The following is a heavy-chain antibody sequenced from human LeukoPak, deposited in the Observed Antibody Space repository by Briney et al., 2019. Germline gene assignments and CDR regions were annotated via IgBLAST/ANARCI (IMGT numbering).Heavy chain of an antibody. CDR3: ARHLRYCRGGSCYSNFFDY. CDR2: IYPGNSDT. D-gene: IGHD2-15*01. V-gene: IGHV5-51*01. CDR1: GYSFTTYW. J-gene: IGHJ4*02. Sequence: GESLQISCKGSGYSFTTYWIGWVRQMPGKGLEWMGIIYPGNSDTRYSPSFRGQVTISADKSITTAYLQWSSLKASDTAMYYCARHLRYCRGGSCYSNFFDYWGQGALVTVSS.